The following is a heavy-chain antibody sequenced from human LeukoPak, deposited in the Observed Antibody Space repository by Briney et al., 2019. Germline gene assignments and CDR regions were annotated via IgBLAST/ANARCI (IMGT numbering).Heavy chain of an antibody. CDR1: GYTFTSYG. CDR2: ISAYNGNT. CDR3: ARDGRYYDILTGYRMGYFDY. J-gene: IGHJ4*02. V-gene: IGHV1-18*01. D-gene: IGHD3-9*01. Sequence: ASVKVSCKASGYTFTSYGISWVRQAPGQGLEWMGWISAYNGNTNYAQKLQGRVTMTTDTSTSTAYMELRSLRSDDTAVYYCARDGRYYDILTGYRMGYFDYWGQGTLVTVSS.